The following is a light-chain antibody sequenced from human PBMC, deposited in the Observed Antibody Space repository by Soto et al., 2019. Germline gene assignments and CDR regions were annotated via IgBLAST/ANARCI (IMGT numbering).Light chain of an antibody. CDR2: KAY. J-gene: IGKJ1*01. CDR3: QQYNSYSWT. V-gene: IGKV1-5*03. CDR1: QSLNNW. Sequence: DIQMTQSPSTLSASVGDRVTITCRASQSLNNWLAWYQQKPGKAPKLLIYKAYSLESCVPSRFSGSGSGTEFTLTISSLQPDDFATYYCQQYNSYSWTFGQGTKVDIK.